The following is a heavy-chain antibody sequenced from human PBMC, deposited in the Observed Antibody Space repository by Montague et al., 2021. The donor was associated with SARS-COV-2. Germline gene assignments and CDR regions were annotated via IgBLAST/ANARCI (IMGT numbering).Heavy chain of an antibody. Sequence: SETLSLTCAVHNGSFSDYYWSWIRQPPGKGLEWIGEIRESGSANYNPSLESRVTMSVDTTKNQFSLKVLSVTAADTAVYYCARRTAKWHWYYHTGVDVWGQGSTVIVSS. J-gene: IGHJ6*02. CDR2: IRESGSA. CDR3: ARRTAKWHWYYHTGVDV. CDR1: NGSFSDYY. D-gene: IGHD3-9*01. V-gene: IGHV4-34*01.